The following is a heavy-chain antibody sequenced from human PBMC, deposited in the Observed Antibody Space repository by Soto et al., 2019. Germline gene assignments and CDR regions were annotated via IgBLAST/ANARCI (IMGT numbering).Heavy chain of an antibody. CDR1: DDSISSGGHS. J-gene: IGHJ5*02. V-gene: IGHV4-30-2*01. CDR2: IYHTGST. CDR3: ARGTWNYGDNWFDP. Sequence: QLQLQASDSGLVKPSQTLSLTCTVSDDSISSGGHSWSWIRQPPGKGLEWSGYIYHTGSTHFNPSLNTRVTISVDTSKNLFSLRLTSVTAADTAVYYCARGTWNYGDNWFDPWGQGTLVTVSS. D-gene: IGHD1-7*01.